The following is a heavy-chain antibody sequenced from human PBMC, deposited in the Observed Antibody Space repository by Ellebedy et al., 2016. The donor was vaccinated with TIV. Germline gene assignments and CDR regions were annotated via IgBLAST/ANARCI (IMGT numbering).Heavy chain of an antibody. D-gene: IGHD3-22*01. CDR3: AREINPGWGDYYDSSGYLES. CDR2: ISSDSRYI. Sequence: GESLKISCAASGFTFSSYSMHWVRQAPGKGLEWVSSISSDSRYIYDADSVNGRFTISRDNAKKSLYLQMNRLRAEDTAVYYCAREINPGWGDYYDSSGYLESWGQGTLVTVSS. CDR1: GFTFSSYS. J-gene: IGHJ4*02. V-gene: IGHV3-21*01.